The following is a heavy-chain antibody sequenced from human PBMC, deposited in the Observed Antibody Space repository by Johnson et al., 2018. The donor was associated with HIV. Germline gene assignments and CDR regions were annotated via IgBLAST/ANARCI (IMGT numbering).Heavy chain of an antibody. CDR3: AREGRRDGFDI. V-gene: IGHV3-30-3*01. J-gene: IGHJ3*02. CDR1: GFTFSSYA. Sequence: QVQLVESGGGVVQPGRSLRLSCAASGFTFSSYAMHWVRQAPGKGLEWVAVISYDGSNKYYADSVKGRFTISRDNSKNTLYLQMNSLRAEDTAVYYCAREGRRDGFDIWGQGKMVTVSS. CDR2: ISYDGSNK.